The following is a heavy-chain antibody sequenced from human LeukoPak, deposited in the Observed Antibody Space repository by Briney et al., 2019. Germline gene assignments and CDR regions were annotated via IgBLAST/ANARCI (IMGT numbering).Heavy chain of an antibody. Sequence: GASVKVSCKASGYTFTSYYMHWVLQAPGQGLEWMGIINPSGGSTSYAQKFQGRVTMTRDTSTSTVYMELSSLRSEDTAVYYCAREHYYDSSGRGAFDIWGQGTMVTVSS. V-gene: IGHV1-46*01. CDR2: INPSGGST. CDR3: AREHYYDSSGRGAFDI. J-gene: IGHJ3*02. CDR1: GYTFTSYY. D-gene: IGHD3-22*01.